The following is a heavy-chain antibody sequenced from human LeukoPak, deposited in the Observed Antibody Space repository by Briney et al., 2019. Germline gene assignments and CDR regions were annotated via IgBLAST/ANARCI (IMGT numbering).Heavy chain of an antibody. CDR3: ARASDPWLQLT. CDR2: IKQDGSEK. CDR1: AFTFSTYW. J-gene: IGHJ5*02. V-gene: IGHV3-7*05. D-gene: IGHD5-24*01. Sequence: GGSLRLSCAAAAFTFSTYWMIWVGQPPGKEREWVGNIKQDGSEKRYADSVRGRFSISRDNAQTSLYLQMNSLRAEDTAVYYCARASDPWLQLTWGQGTLVTVSS.